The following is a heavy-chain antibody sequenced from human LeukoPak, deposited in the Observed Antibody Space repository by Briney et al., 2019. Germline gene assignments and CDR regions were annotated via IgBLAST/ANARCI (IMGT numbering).Heavy chain of an antibody. D-gene: IGHD3-16*01. CDR2: IWYDGSNK. V-gene: IGHV3-33*01. Sequence: GRSLRLSCAASGFTFSSYGMHWVRQAPGKGLEWVAVIWYDGSNKYYADSVKGRFTISRDNSKNTLYLQMNSLRAEDTAVYYCERDWVTGDLGYYYYGMDVWGKGTTVTVSS. CDR3: ERDWVTGDLGYYYYGMDV. CDR1: GFTFSSYG. J-gene: IGHJ6*04.